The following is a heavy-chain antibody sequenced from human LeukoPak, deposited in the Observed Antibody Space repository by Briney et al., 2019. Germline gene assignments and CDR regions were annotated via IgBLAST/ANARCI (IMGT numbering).Heavy chain of an antibody. D-gene: IGHD6-19*01. CDR3: ARLKYSSGWYSGWFDP. Sequence: GESLKISCKGSGYSFTSYWIGWVRQMPGKGLEWMGIIYPGDSDTRYSPSFQGQVTISADKSISTAYLQWSSLKASDTAVYYCARLKYSSGWYSGWFDPWGQGTLVTVSS. CDR2: IYPGDSDT. CDR1: GYSFTSYW. V-gene: IGHV5-51*01. J-gene: IGHJ5*02.